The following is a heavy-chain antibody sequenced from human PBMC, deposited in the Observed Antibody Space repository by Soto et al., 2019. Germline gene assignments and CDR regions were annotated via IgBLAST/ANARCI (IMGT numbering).Heavy chain of an antibody. CDR3: ARRLRYFDWLSNYFDY. CDR1: GGSISSSSYY. J-gene: IGHJ4*02. V-gene: IGHV4-39*01. Sequence: KPSETLSLTCTVSGGSISSSSYYWGWIRQPPGKGLEWIGSIYYSGSTYYNPSLKSRVTISVDTSKNQFSLKLSSVTAADTAVYYCARRLRYFDWLSNYFDYWGQGTLVTVSS. CDR2: IYYSGST. D-gene: IGHD3-9*01.